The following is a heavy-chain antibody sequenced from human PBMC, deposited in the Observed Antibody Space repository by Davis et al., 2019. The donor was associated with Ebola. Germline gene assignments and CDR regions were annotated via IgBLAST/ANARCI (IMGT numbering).Heavy chain of an antibody. V-gene: IGHV3-66*01. J-gene: IGHJ4*02. Sequence: GESLKISCAASGFTVSSNYMSWACQAPGKGLECVSAIYSGGSTYYADSVKGRFTISRDNSKNTLYLQMNSRRAEDTAVYYCARDLVVVAADRVYWGQGTLVTVSS. CDR1: GFTVSSNY. CDR3: ARDLVVVAADRVY. CDR2: IYSGGST. D-gene: IGHD2-15*01.